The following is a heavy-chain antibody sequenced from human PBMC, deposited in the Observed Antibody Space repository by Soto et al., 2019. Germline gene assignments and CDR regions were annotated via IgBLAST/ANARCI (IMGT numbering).Heavy chain of an antibody. V-gene: IGHV3-30*09. J-gene: IGHJ3*02. CDR3: GRGGRGLGGAFDI. Sequence: QGQLMESGGGVVQPGKSLRLSCAASGFSFSSYSLHWVRQAPGKGLEWVAVISYNGLSQFYADSVRGRLAISRDNAKNSLYRKMNGLRDEDTVVYFWGRGGRGLGGAFDIWAQGTRFPVSS. D-gene: IGHD3-10*01. CDR1: GFSFSSYS. CDR2: ISYNGLSQ.